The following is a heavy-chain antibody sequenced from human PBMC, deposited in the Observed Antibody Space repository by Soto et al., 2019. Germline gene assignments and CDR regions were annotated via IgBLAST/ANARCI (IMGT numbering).Heavy chain of an antibody. CDR1: GGSFSGYY. Sequence: PSETLSLTCAVYGGSFSGYYWSWIRQPPGKGLEWIGEINHSGSTNYNPSLKSRVTISVDTSKNQFSLKLSSVTAADTAVYYCAREDSSSWPFYYYGMDVWGQGTTVT. J-gene: IGHJ6*02. CDR2: INHSGST. V-gene: IGHV4-34*01. CDR3: AREDSSSWPFYYYGMDV. D-gene: IGHD6-13*01.